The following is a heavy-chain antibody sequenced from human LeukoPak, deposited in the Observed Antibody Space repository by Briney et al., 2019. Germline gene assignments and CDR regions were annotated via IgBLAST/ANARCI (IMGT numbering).Heavy chain of an antibody. CDR1: GGSITSSKYF. J-gene: IGHJ5*02. CDR3: ARDLRSMGWFDL. Sequence: RSETLSLTCAVSGGSITSSKYFWGWIRQPPGKELELIGIISYSGSTDYNPSLKSRVTISTDTSTNQFSLKLSSVTAADTAVYYCARDLRSMGWFDLWGQGSLVIVSS. V-gene: IGHV4-39*07. D-gene: IGHD4-17*01. CDR2: ISYSGST.